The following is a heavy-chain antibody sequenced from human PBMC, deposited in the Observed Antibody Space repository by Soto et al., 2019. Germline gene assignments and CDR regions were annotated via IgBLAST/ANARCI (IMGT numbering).Heavy chain of an antibody. CDR3: ALGGNALYFYYCMNV. J-gene: IGHJ6*02. CDR1: GFTFSIFG. CDR2: IWDDGNKK. D-gene: IGHD1-1*01. V-gene: IGHV3-33*01. Sequence: QVQLVESGGGVVQPGRSLRLSCAASGFTFSIFGMHWVRQAPGQGLEWVARIWDDGNKKYYADSVKGRFTISRDNSKNTLYLQINSLRAEDTAVYYCALGGNALYFYYCMNVWGQGTTVTVSS.